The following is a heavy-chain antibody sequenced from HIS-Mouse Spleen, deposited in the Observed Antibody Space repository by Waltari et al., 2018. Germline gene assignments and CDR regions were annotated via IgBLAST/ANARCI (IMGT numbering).Heavy chain of an antibody. CDR1: GGSFSGYY. D-gene: IGHD6-6*01. Sequence: QVQLQQWGAGLLKPSETLSITCAVYGGSFSGYYWSWIRQPPGKGLEWIGEINHSGSNNYNPSLKSRVTISVDTSKNQFSLKLSSVTAADTAVYYCARGLAARFDYWGQGTLVTVSS. CDR2: INHSGSN. J-gene: IGHJ4*02. V-gene: IGHV4-34*01. CDR3: ARGLAARFDY.